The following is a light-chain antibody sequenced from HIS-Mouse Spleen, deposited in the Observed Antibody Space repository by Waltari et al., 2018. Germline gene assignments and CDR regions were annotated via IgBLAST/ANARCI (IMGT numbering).Light chain of an antibody. CDR1: STDVGSYDR. J-gene: IGLJ2*01. Sequence: QSPLTPPPSVSGSPGPSITISCTATSTDVGSYDRSSWYQQHPGKAPKLRIYEGSKRPSGVSNRFSGSKSGNTASLTISGLQAEDEADYYCCSYAGSSTFEVFGGGTKLTVL. CDR2: EGS. V-gene: IGLV2-23*03. CDR3: CSYAGSSTFEV.